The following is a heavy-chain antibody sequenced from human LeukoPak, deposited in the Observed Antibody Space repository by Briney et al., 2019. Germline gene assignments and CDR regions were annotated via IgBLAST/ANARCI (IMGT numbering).Heavy chain of an antibody. V-gene: IGHV1-8*02. Sequence: ASVKVSCKASGYTFTSYDINWVRQAPGQGLEWMGWMNPNSGSTGYAQKFQGRVTMTRNTSISTAYMELRRLRSEATAVYYCARGRGGFGGDIVEPLIDYWGQGTLVTVSS. CDR3: ARGRGGFGGDIVEPLIDY. CDR2: MNPNSGST. J-gene: IGHJ4*02. CDR1: GYTFTSYD. D-gene: IGHD3-16*02.